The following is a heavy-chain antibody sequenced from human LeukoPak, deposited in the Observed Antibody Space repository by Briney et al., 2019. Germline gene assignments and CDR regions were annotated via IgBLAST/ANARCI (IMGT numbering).Heavy chain of an antibody. Sequence: SETLSLTCTVSGCTISSSSYYWGWNPQPPGKGLECIGSIYYSRSTYYNPFLESRVNILEDPFKNQVSLKLSAVTAADSAVYYCARDLKQQWFDPGGQGTVLTVP. CDR3: ARDLKQQWFDP. D-gene: IGHD6-13*01. V-gene: IGHV4-39*07. J-gene: IGHJ5*02. CDR2: IYYSRST. CDR1: GCTISSSSYY.